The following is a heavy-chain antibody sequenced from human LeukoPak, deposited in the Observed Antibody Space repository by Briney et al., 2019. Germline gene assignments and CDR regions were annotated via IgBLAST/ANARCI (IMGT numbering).Heavy chain of an antibody. D-gene: IGHD5-18*01. Sequence: ASVKVSCKVSGYTLTELSMHWVRQAPGKGLEWMGGFDSEDGETIYAQKFQGRVTMTEDTSTDTAYMELSSLRSEDTAVYYCAKDRGKGGYSYGNDAFDIWGQGTMVTVSS. V-gene: IGHV1-24*01. J-gene: IGHJ3*02. CDR3: AKDRGKGGYSYGNDAFDI. CDR1: GYTLTELS. CDR2: FDSEDGET.